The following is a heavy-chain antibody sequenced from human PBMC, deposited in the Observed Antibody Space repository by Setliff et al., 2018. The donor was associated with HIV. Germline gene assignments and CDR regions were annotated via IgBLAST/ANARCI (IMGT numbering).Heavy chain of an antibody. CDR2: IYTGGRT. J-gene: IGHJ4*02. D-gene: IGHD2-2*01. Sequence: SETLSLTCTVSDDSISSNYWNWIRQSAGKGLEWVGRIYTGGRTNYNPSLKGRVTMSVDTSKNQFSLNLSSVTAADTAVYYCARDRMPMASWVPDKWGQGTLVTVSS. V-gene: IGHV4-4*07. CDR3: ARDRMPMASWVPDK. CDR1: DDSISSNY.